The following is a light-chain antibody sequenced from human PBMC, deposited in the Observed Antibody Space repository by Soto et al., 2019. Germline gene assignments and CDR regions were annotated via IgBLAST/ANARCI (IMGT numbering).Light chain of an antibody. Sequence: QSVLTQPPSVSGSPGQSVASCCTGTSSDVGSYNRVSWYQQPPGAAPKLMIYEVSNRPSGVPDRFSGSKSGNTASLTISGLQAEDEADYYCNSYTGSITYVFGTGTKVTVL. V-gene: IGLV2-18*02. CDR1: SSDVGSYNR. CDR2: EVS. J-gene: IGLJ1*01. CDR3: NSYTGSITYV.